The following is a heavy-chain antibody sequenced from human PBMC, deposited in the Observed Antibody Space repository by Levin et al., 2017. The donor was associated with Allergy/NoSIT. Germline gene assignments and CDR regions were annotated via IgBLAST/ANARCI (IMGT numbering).Heavy chain of an antibody. CDR2: IDWDDDK. CDR3: ARIRVKAGATTRLYYYYDGMDV. Sequence: TLSLTCTFSGFSLSTSGMCVSWIRQPPGKALEWLALIDWDDDKYYSTSLKTRLTISKDTSKNQVILTMTNMDPVDTATYYCARIRVKAGATTRLYYYYDGMDVWGQGTTVTVSS. V-gene: IGHV2-70*01. D-gene: IGHD1-26*01. CDR1: GFSLSTSGMC. J-gene: IGHJ6*02.